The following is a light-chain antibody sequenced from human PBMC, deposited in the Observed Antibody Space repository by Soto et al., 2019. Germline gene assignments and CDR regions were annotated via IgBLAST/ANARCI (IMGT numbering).Light chain of an antibody. CDR3: QHYGSSRWT. CDR2: GAS. J-gene: IGKJ1*01. Sequence: EIVLTQSPGTLSLSPGERATLSCRASQSVSSTYLAWYQQKPGQAPRLLIYGASTRATGLPDRFSGSGTGTDFTLTISSMEPYDFALYYCQHYGSSRWTFGQGTKLDIK. CDR1: QSVSSTY. V-gene: IGKV3-20*01.